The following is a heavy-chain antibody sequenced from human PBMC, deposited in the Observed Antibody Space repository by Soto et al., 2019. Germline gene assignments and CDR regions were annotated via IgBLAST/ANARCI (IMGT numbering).Heavy chain of an antibody. V-gene: IGHV4-31*03. CDR3: ARDGVVVVAATQFYYCYGMDV. J-gene: IGHJ6*02. Sequence: SETLSLTCTVSGGSISSGGYYWSWIRQHPGKGLEWIGYIYYSGSTYYNPSLKSRVTISVDTSKNQFSLKLSSVTAADTAVYYCARDGVVVVAATQFYYCYGMDVWGQGTTVTVSS. D-gene: IGHD2-15*01. CDR2: IYYSGST. CDR1: GGSISSGGYY.